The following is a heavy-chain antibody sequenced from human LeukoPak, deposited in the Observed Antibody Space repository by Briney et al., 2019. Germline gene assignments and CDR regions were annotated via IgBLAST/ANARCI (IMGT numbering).Heavy chain of an antibody. J-gene: IGHJ4*02. CDR1: GDSISNYF. CDR2: IHSSGST. Sequence: SETLSLTCTVSGDSISNYFWNWVPQPPGKGLEWIGYIHSSGSTNYNPSLKSRVTMSVDTSKNQISLKLSSVTAADTAVYYCARTACFGSWGQGTLVTVSS. CDR3: ARTACFGS. V-gene: IGHV4-59*01.